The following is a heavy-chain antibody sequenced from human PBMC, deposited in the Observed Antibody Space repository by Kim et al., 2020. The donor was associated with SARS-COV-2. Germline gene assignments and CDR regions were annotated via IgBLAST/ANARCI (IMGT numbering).Heavy chain of an antibody. Sequence: KGRFTISRDNSKNTLYLQMDSLRVEDTAVYYCAKINRDDYKAPYYFDCWGQGTLVTVSS. CDR3: AKINRDDYKAPYYFDC. J-gene: IGHJ4*02. V-gene: IGHV3-30*02. D-gene: IGHD4-4*01.